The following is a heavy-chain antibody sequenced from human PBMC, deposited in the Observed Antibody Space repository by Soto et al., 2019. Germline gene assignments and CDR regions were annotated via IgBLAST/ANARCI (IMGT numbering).Heavy chain of an antibody. Sequence: EVQLVESGGGLVQPGGSLRLSCTASGFTFSDSWMTWVRQAPGKGLEWVARIKPDESEKKYADSVKGRFSISRDNAKNSMYLQRDSLRGEDTDVYYCVRGGSNYASWGQGTLVTVSS. CDR1: GFTFSDSW. D-gene: IGHD4-4*01. V-gene: IGHV3-7*01. CDR3: VRGGSNYAS. J-gene: IGHJ5*02. CDR2: IKPDESEK.